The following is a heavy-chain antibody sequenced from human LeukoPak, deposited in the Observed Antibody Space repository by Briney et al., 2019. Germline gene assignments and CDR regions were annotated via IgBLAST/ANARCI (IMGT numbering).Heavy chain of an antibody. CDR2: ISSSGSTI. Sequence: TGGSLRLSCAASGFTFSDYYMSWIRQAPGKGLEWVSYISSSGSTIYYADSVKGRFTISRDNAKNSLYLQMNSLRAEDTAVYYCARDGSRSSWYDQYYYGMDVWGQGTTVTVSS. V-gene: IGHV3-11*01. D-gene: IGHD6-13*01. CDR1: GFTFSDYY. J-gene: IGHJ6*02. CDR3: ARDGSRSSWYDQYYYGMDV.